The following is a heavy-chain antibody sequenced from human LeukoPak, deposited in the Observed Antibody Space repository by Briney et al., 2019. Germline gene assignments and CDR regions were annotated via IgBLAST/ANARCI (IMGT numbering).Heavy chain of an antibody. CDR1: GGTFSNYA. D-gene: IGHD4-17*01. CDR2: IIPIFGTA. CDR3: ARDSSTTVTTSGWFDP. V-gene: IGHV1-69*13. J-gene: IGHJ5*02. Sequence: AASVKVSCKASGGTFSNYAISWVRQAPGQGLEWMGGIIPIFGTANYAQKFQGRVTITADESTSTAYMELSSLRSEDTAVYYCARDSSTTVTTSGWFDPWGQGTLVTVSS.